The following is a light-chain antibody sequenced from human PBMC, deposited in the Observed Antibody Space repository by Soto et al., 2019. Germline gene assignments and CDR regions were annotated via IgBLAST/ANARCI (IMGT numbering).Light chain of an antibody. V-gene: IGLV2-14*01. CDR2: DVT. CDR3: GSYRISTAV. CDR1: SSDVGGYNY. J-gene: IGLJ1*01. Sequence: QSVLTQPASVSGSPGQSITISCTGTSSDVGGYNYVSWYQQYPGKAPKLMIYDVTNRPSGVTNRFSGSKSSNTASLTISGLQAEDEAEYYCGSYRISTAVFGTGTKLTVL.